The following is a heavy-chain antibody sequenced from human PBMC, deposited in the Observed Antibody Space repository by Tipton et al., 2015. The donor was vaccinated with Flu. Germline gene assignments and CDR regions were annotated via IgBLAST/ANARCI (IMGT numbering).Heavy chain of an antibody. CDR3: ARDICGSYCLGAFDI. J-gene: IGHJ3*02. CDR1: GFTFTTYA. V-gene: IGHV4-38-2*02. CDR2: VFYGGIS. D-gene: IGHD1-26*01. Sequence: LRLSCAASGFTFTTYAMTWVRQAPGKGLEWIGSVFYGGISSNPSLKSRLTISLDTPKNQFSLRLSSVTAADTAVYYCARDICGSYCLGAFDIWGQGTMVTVSS.